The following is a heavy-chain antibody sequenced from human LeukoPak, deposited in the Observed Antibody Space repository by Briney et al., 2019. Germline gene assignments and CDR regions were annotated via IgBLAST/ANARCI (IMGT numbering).Heavy chain of an antibody. CDR3: ARGRAMVD. V-gene: IGHV4-34*01. Sequence: SETLSLTCAVYGGSFSGYYWSWIRQPPGKGLEWIGEINHSGSTNYNPSLKNRVTISVDTSKNQFSLKLSSVTAADTAVYFCARGRAMVDWGQGTLVTVSS. CDR2: INHSGST. CDR1: GGSFSGYY. J-gene: IGHJ4*02. D-gene: IGHD5-18*01.